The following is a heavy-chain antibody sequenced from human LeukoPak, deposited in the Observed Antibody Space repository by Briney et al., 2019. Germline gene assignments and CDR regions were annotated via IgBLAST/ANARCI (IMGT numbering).Heavy chain of an antibody. J-gene: IGHJ6*02. CDR1: GYTLTELS. CDR2: FDPEDGEA. Sequence: GASVKVSCKVSGYTLTELSMHWVRQAPGKGLEWMGGFDPEDGEAIYAQKFQGRVTMTEDTSTDTAYMELSSLRSEDTAVYYCATIHYQIVGASIDYYGMDVWGQGTTVTVSS. D-gene: IGHD1-26*01. CDR3: ATIHYQIVGASIDYYGMDV. V-gene: IGHV1-24*01.